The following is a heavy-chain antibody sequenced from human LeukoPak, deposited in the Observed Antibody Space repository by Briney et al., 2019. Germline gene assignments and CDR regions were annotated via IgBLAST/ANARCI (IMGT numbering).Heavy chain of an antibody. D-gene: IGHD5-24*01. V-gene: IGHV3-7*03. CDR1: GFTFSSNW. CDR3: ARARDIDY. J-gene: IGHJ4*02. CDR2: MKEDGSEK. Sequence: XGSLRLSCATSGFTFSSNWMSWVRHAPGRGLEWVASMKEDGSEKYYVDSVRGRFTISRDNAENSLYLQMNSLRAEDTAVYYCARARDIDYWGQGTLVTVSS.